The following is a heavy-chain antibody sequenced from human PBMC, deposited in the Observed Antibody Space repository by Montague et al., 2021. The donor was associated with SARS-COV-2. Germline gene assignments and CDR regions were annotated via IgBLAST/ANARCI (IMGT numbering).Heavy chain of an antibody. J-gene: IGHJ6*02. CDR3: AKLMSFPYYNYGMDV. D-gene: IGHD1-1*01. V-gene: IGHV4-34*01. Sequence: SETLSLTCAVYGGSLTGYYWSWIRQAPGKGLEWIGEINHIGSINYNPSVESRVTILVDRSKKHFSLNVTSVAAADTAVYYCAKLMSFPYYNYGMDVWGQGTTVTVSS. CDR2: INHIGSI. CDR1: GGSLTGYY.